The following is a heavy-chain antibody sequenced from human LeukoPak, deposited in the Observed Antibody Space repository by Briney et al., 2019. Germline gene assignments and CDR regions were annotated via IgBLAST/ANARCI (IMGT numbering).Heavy chain of an antibody. CDR1: GGSFSGYY. Sequence: PSETLSLTCAVYGGSFSGYYWSWIRQPPGKGLEWIGEINHSGSTNYNPSLKSRVTISVDTSKNQFSLKLSSVTAADTAVYYCARRRAEGRWLQSLRGTICGWFDPWGQGTLVTVSS. CDR2: INHSGST. CDR3: ARRRAEGRWLQSLRGTICGWFDP. V-gene: IGHV4-34*01. D-gene: IGHD5-24*01. J-gene: IGHJ5*02.